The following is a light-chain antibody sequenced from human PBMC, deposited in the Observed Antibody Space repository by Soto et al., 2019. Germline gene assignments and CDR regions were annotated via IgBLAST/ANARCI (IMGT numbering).Light chain of an antibody. CDR1: QSIDRNF. CDR2: GAS. J-gene: IGKJ1*01. CDR3: QQYGRSPWT. Sequence: EIVLTQSPGTMSVSPGDRATLSCRASQSIDRNFLAWYQQKPGQAPRLLISGASTRATGIPDRFTGSGSETEFTLTINRLEPEDVGLYYCQQYGRSPWTFGQGTKLEVK. V-gene: IGKV3-20*01.